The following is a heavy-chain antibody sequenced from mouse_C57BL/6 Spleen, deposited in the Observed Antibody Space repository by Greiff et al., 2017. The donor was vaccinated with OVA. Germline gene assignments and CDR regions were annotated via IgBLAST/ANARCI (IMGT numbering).Heavy chain of an antibody. CDR1: GYSITSGYY. D-gene: IGHD3-3*01. Sequence: EVKVEESGPGLVKPSQSLSLTCSVTGYSITSGYYWNWIRQFPGNKLEWMGYISYDGSNNYNPSLKNRISITRDTSKNQFFLKLNSVTTEDTATYYCARDSLGQGYFDYWGQGTTLTVSS. V-gene: IGHV3-6*01. J-gene: IGHJ2*01. CDR3: ARDSLGQGYFDY. CDR2: ISYDGSN.